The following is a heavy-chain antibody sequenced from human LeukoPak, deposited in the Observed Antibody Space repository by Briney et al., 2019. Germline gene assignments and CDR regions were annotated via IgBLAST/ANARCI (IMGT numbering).Heavy chain of an antibody. J-gene: IGHJ6*03. CDR2: IYYSGST. CDR3: ARIQESQGSSSFYYYMDV. D-gene: IGHD3-10*01. Sequence: PSETLSLTCTVSGGSISSYYWSWIRQPPGKGLEWIGYIYYSGSTNYNPSLKSRVTISVDTSKNQFSLKLSSVTAVDTAVYYCARIQESQGSSSFYYYMDVWGSGTTVTVSS. V-gene: IGHV4-59*01. CDR1: GGSISSYY.